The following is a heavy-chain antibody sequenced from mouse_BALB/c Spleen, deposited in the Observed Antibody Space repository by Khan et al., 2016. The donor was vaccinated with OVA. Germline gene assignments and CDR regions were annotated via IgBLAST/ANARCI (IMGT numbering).Heavy chain of an antibody. CDR2: IDLRMMIL. J-gene: IGHJ3*01. CDR3: YTRYGKPFAY. D-gene: IGHD2-1*01. V-gene: IGHV14-3*02. CDR1: GFNIKDTY. Sequence: VHVKQSGAELVKPGASVKLSCSASGFNIKDTYIHWVKQRPEQGLEWIGRIDLRMMILNMARSSRTRPLLTADTPPNTAYLQLSSLTSDDTAVYYCYTRYGKPFAYWGQGTLVSVSA.